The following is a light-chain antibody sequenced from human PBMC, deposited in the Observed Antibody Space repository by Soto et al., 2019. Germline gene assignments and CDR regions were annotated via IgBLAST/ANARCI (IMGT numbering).Light chain of an antibody. V-gene: IGLV2-14*03. CDR3: SSFVNNSVV. Sequence: QSALTQPASVSGSPGQSISISCSGTSRDVGAYKYVSWFQQHPGNVPNLIIYHVSDRPSGVPNRFSGSKSGNTASLTISGLHTEDESHYYCSSFVNNSVVFGGGTKLTVL. CDR1: SRDVGAYKY. CDR2: HVS. J-gene: IGLJ2*01.